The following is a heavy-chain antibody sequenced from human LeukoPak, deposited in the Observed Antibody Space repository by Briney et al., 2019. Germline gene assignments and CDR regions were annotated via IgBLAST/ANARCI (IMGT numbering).Heavy chain of an antibody. CDR1: GDPINSSY. J-gene: IGHJ5*02. CDR3: ARVEENGDFNYNWFDP. CDR2: IYYTGST. D-gene: IGHD4-17*01. Sequence: SETLSLTCTVSGDPINSSYWSWIRQPPGKGLEFIGYIYYTGSTNYNPSLKSRVTMSVDTSKNQFSLKLRSVTGADTAMYYCARVEENGDFNYNWFDPWGQGTLVTVSS. V-gene: IGHV4-59*01.